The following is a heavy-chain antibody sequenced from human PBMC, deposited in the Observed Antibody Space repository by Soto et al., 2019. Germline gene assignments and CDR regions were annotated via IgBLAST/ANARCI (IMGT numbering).Heavy chain of an antibody. V-gene: IGHV1-24*01. CDR1: GYSLNELS. CDR3: ATYVSARPF. J-gene: IGHJ4*02. D-gene: IGHD3-10*02. Sequence: VASVKVSCKVSGYSLNELSIYWVRQAPGEGLEWMGGFDPDDDETIYARRFQGRVTMTEDASSGTAYMELSRLRFDDTAVYYCATYVSARPFWGQGTLVTVSS. CDR2: FDPDDDET.